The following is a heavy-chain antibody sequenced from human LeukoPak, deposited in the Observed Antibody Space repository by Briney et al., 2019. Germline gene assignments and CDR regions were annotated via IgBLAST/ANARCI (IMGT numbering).Heavy chain of an antibody. V-gene: IGHV3-7*03. D-gene: IGHD6-19*01. CDR2: IKQDGSEK. CDR1: GFTFSSYW. J-gene: IGHJ6*03. CDR3: ARSGVAVAGRWNYMDV. Sequence: GGSLRLSCAASGFTFSSYWMSWVRQAPGKGLEWAANIKQDGSEKYYVDSVKGRFTISRDNAKNSLYLQMNSLRAEDTAVYYCARSGVAVAGRWNYMDVWGKGTTVTISS.